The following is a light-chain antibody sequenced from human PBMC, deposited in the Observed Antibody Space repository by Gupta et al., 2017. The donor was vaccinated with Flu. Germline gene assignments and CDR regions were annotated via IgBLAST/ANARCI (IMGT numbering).Light chain of an antibody. CDR1: QSIRDW. V-gene: IGKV1-5*03. J-gene: IGKJ2*01. CDR3: QQYDTYTGT. Sequence: GDRVTLTCRASQSIRDWLSWYQQKPGRAPNLLIYKASTLESGVPSRFSGSGSGTEFTLTISSLQPDDFATYYCQQYDTYTGTFGQGTKLEIK. CDR2: KAS.